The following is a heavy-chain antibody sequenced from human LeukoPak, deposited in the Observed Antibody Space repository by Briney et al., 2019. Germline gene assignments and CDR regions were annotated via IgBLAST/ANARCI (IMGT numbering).Heavy chain of an antibody. D-gene: IGHD6-13*01. J-gene: IGHJ5*02. CDR1: GFTFSSYW. V-gene: IGHV3-7*03. CDR2: IKQDGSEK. Sequence: GGSLGLSCAASGFTFSSYWMSWVRQAPGKGLEWVANIKQDGSEKYYVDSVKGRFTISRDNAKNSLYLQMNSLRAEDTAVYYCARGGSSSMYNWFDPWGQGTLVTVSS. CDR3: ARGGSSSMYNWFDP.